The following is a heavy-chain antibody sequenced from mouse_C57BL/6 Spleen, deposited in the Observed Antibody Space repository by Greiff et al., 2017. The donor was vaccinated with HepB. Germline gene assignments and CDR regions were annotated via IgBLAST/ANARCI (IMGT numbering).Heavy chain of an antibody. J-gene: IGHJ1*03. CDR2: IYPGSGST. CDR1: GYTFTSYW. D-gene: IGHD2-4*01. V-gene: IGHV1-55*01. Sequence: QVQLKQPGAELVKPGASVKMSCKASGYTFTSYWITWVKQRPGQGLEWIGDIYPGSGSTNYNEKFKSKATLTVDTSSSTAYMQLSSLTSEDSAVYYCARDGYDYDVSYWYFDVWGTGTTVTVSS. CDR3: ARDGYDYDVSYWYFDV.